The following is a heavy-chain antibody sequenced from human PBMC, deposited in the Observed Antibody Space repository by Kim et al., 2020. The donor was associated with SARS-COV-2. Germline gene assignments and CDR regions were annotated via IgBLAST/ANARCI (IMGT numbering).Heavy chain of an antibody. CDR2: ISGSGDRT. CDR3: AKDADELRYFDWLLPTIDY. Sequence: GGSLRLSCAASGFTFSSYAMNWVRQAPGKGLEWVSAISGSGDRTYDADSVKGRFTISRDNSKNTLYLQMNSLRAEDTAVYYCAKDADELRYFDWLLPTIDYWGQGTLVTVSS. D-gene: IGHD3-9*01. J-gene: IGHJ4*02. CDR1: GFTFSSYA. V-gene: IGHV3-23*01.